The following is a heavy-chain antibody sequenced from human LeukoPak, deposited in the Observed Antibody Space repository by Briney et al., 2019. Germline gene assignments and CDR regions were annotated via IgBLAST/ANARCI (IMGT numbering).Heavy chain of an antibody. D-gene: IGHD6-13*01. CDR2: ISAYNGNT. V-gene: IGHV1-18*01. J-gene: IGHJ4*02. Sequence: ASVKVSCTASGYTFTSYGISWARQAPGQGLEWMGWISAYNGNTNYAQKLQGRVTMTTDTSTSTAYMELRSLRSDDTAVYYCARDPSIAAAGTGVDYWGQGTLVTVSS. CDR3: ARDPSIAAAGTGVDY. CDR1: GYTFTSYG.